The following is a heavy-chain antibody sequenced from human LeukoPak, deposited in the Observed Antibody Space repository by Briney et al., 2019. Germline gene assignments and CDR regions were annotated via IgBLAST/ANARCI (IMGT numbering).Heavy chain of an antibody. CDR2: ISSGNSNI. CDR3: ARDLGQYYDTSDNWFDP. V-gene: IGHV3-48*04. Sequence: GGSLRLSCAASGFTFSSYTMNWVRQAPGKGLEWVSYISSGNSNIYYADSVKGRFTISRDNAKNTLNLQMNSLRAEDTAVYYCARDLGQYYDTSDNWFDPWGQGTLVTVSS. CDR1: GFTFSSYT. D-gene: IGHD3-22*01. J-gene: IGHJ5*02.